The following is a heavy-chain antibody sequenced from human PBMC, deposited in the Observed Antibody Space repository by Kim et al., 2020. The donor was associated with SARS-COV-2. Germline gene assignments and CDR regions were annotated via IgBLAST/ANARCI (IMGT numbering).Heavy chain of an antibody. J-gene: IGHJ4*02. Sequence: KGRFTISRDNTKNTLYLQMNSLRAEDTAVYYCAREFLYDFWSGYWLTPDYWGQGTLVTVSS. V-gene: IGHV3-66*01. CDR3: AREFLYDFWSGYWLTPDY. D-gene: IGHD3-3*01.